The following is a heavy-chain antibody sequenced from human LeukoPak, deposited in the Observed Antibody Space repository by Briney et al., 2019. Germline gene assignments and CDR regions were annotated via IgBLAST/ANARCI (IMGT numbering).Heavy chain of an antibody. J-gene: IGHJ6*03. CDR2: ISGSGGST. CDR1: GFTFSSYS. V-gene: IGHV3-23*01. Sequence: PGGSLRLSCAASGFTFSSYSMNWVRQAPGKGLEWVSDISGSGGSTYYADSVKGRFTISRDNSKNTLYLQMNSLRAEDTAVYYCAKDGYNWNYGPKRVNYHYMDVWGTGTTVTVSS. CDR3: AKDGYNWNYGPKRVNYHYMDV. D-gene: IGHD1-7*01.